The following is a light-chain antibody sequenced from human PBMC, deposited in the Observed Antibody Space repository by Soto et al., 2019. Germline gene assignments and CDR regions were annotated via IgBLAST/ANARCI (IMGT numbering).Light chain of an antibody. CDR3: SSYTGSSTPV. V-gene: IGLV2-14*01. Sequence: QSALTQPASVSGSPGQSITISCTGTSSDVGGYNYVSWYQQHPGKAPKLMIYDVSSRPSGVSNRFSGSKSGNTASLTISGLQTEDEADYYCSSYTGSSTPVFCGGTKLTVL. J-gene: IGLJ3*02. CDR2: DVS. CDR1: SSDVGGYNY.